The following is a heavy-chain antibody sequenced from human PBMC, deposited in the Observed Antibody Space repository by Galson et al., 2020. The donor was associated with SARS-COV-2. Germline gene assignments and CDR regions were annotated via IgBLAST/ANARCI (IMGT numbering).Heavy chain of an antibody. CDR1: GGSISSGSYY. D-gene: IGHD3-22*01. CDR2: IYTSGST. V-gene: IGHV4-61*02. Sequence: SETLSLTCTVSGGSISSGSYYWSWIRQPAGKGLEWIGRIYTSGSTNYNPSLKSRVTISVDTSKNQFSLKLSSVTAADTAVYFCARNHDSSGYLLRDCCYGMDVWVQGTTVTVSS. J-gene: IGHJ6*02. CDR3: ARNHDSSGYLLRDCCYGMDV.